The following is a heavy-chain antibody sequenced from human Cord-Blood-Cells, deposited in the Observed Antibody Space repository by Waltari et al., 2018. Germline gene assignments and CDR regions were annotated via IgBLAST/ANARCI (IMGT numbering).Heavy chain of an antibody. CDR1: GRTFTSYA. CDR2: IIPIVGTA. D-gene: IGHD6-13*01. CDR3: ARDTEQQPYYFDY. V-gene: IGHV1-69*06. Sequence: QVQLVQSGAEVKKPGSSVKVSCKASGRTFTSYAISWVRQAPGQGLEWMGGIIPIVGTANYAQKFQGRVTITADKSTSTAYMELSSLRSEDTAVYYCARDTEQQPYYFDYWGQGTLVTVSS. J-gene: IGHJ4*02.